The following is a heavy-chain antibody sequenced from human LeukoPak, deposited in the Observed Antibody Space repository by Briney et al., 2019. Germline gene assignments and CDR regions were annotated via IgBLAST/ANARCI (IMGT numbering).Heavy chain of an antibody. CDR3: ARGEYYDILTGPEGYGMDV. Sequence: GGSLRLSCAASGFTVSSNYMSWVRQAPGKGLEWVSYISSSSSTIYYADSVKGRFTISRDNAKNSLYLQMNSLRAEDTAVYYCARGEYYDILTGPEGYGMDVWGQGTTVTVSS. CDR2: ISSSSSTI. V-gene: IGHV3-48*04. J-gene: IGHJ6*02. CDR1: GFTVSSNY. D-gene: IGHD3-9*01.